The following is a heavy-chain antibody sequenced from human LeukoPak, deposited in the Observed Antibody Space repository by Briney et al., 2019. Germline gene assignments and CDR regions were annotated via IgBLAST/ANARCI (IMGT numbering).Heavy chain of an antibody. Sequence: GGSLRLSCAASGFTFDDYAMHWVRQAPGKGLERVSGISWNSGSIGYADSVKGRFTISRDNAKNSLYLQMNSLRAEDTAVYYCARVFGAGYSDYWGQGTLVTVSS. CDR3: ARVFGAGYSDY. CDR2: ISWNSGSI. CDR1: GFTFDDYA. J-gene: IGHJ4*02. D-gene: IGHD4/OR15-4a*01. V-gene: IGHV3-9*01.